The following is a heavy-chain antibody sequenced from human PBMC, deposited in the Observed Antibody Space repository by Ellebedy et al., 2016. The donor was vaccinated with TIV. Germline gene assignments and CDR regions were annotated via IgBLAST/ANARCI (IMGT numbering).Heavy chain of an antibody. J-gene: IGHJ6*02. CDR3: ARDLRKGGMDV. CDR2: IYYSGST. V-gene: IGHV4-59*01. D-gene: IGHD3-9*01. CDR1: GGSMNGYF. Sequence: SETLSLXCTVSGGSMNGYFGSWIRQPPGKGLEWIGYIYYSGSTTYSPSLKSRVTMAIDTSKNQFSLNLSSVTAADTAIYYCARDLRKGGMDVWGQGTTVTVSS.